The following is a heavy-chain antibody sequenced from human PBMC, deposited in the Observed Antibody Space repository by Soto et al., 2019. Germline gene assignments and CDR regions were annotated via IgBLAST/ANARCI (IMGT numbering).Heavy chain of an antibody. CDR1: GFTFSSYG. CDR2: ISYDGSNK. V-gene: IGHV3-30*18. Sequence: GWSLRLSCAASGFTFSSYGMHWVRQAPGKGLEWVAVISYDGSNKYYADSVKGRFIISRDNSKNTLYLQMNSLRAEDTAVYYCAKDAPAVADIANWGFELWGQGMLVPVS. CDR3: AKDAPAVADIANWGFEL. D-gene: IGHD6-19*01. J-gene: IGHJ5*02.